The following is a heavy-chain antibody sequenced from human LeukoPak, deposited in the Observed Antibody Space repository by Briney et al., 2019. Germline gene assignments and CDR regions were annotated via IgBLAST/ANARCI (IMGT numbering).Heavy chain of an antibody. CDR3: ARDFSDGGNGNWFDP. J-gene: IGHJ5*02. V-gene: IGHV1-69*04. CDR2: IIPILGIV. Sequence: SVKVSCKASGGTFSSYTISWVRQAPGQGLEWMGRIIPILGIVNYAQKFQGRVTITADKSTSTAYMELSSLRSEDTAVYYCARDFSDGGNGNWFDPWGQGTLVTVSS. D-gene: IGHD4-23*01. CDR1: GGTFSSYT.